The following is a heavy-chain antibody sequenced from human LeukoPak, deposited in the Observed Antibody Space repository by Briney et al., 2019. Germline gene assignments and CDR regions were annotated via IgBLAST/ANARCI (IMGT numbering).Heavy chain of an antibody. V-gene: IGHV3-21*01. J-gene: IGHJ5*02. D-gene: IGHD2-2*01. CDR2: ISSSSYI. CDR1: GFTFSSYG. CDR3: ARTVVPAALSPYWFDP. Sequence: GGSLRLSCAASGFTFSSYGMNWVRQAPGKGLEWVSSISSSSYIYYADSVKGRFTISRDNAKNSLYLQMNSLRAEDTAVYYCARTVVPAALSPYWFDPWGQGTLVTVSS.